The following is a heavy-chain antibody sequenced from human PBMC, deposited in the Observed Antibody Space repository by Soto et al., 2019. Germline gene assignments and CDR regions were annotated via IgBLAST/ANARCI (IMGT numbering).Heavy chain of an antibody. D-gene: IGHD6-13*01. J-gene: IGHJ4*02. Sequence: QVQLVESGGGVVQPGRSLRLSCAASGYTFSSYGMHWVRQAPGKGLEWVAVISYDGSNKYYADSVKGRFTNSRDNSKNTLYLQMNSLRAEDTAVYYCAKDRSSSWTFDYWGQGTLVTVSS. CDR2: ISYDGSNK. CDR3: AKDRSSSWTFDY. V-gene: IGHV3-30*18. CDR1: GYTFSSYG.